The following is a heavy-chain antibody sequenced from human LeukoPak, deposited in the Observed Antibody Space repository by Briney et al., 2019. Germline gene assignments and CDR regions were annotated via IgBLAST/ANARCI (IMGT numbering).Heavy chain of an antibody. Sequence: GGSLRLSCAASGFTFSSYSMNCVRQAPGKRLEWVSSIRSSSSYIYYADSVKGRFTISRDNAKNSLYLQMNSLRAEDTAVYYCARGGEQLAAYYYYGMDVWGQGTTVTVSS. CDR3: ARGGEQLAAYYYYGMDV. J-gene: IGHJ6*02. V-gene: IGHV3-21*01. CDR2: IRSSSSYI. CDR1: GFTFSSYS. D-gene: IGHD6-6*01.